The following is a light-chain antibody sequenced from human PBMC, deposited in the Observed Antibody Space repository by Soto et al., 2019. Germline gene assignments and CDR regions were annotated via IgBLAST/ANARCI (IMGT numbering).Light chain of an antibody. CDR3: QQYASSLT. CDR2: GAS. J-gene: IGKJ1*01. CDR1: QSVDSAF. Sequence: RASQSVDSAFFAWYQQKPGQPPRLLMYGASRRATGIPDRFSGSGSGTDFTLTINRLEPEDFAVYYCQQYASSLTFGQGTKVEI. V-gene: IGKV3-20*01.